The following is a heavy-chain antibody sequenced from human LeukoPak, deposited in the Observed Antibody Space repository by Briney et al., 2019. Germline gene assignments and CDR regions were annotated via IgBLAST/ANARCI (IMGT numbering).Heavy chain of an antibody. J-gene: IGHJ3*02. CDR3: AMYYYDSSGYGAFDI. Sequence: ASVKVSCKASGYTFTGYYMHWLRQAPVQGLEWMGRINPNSGGTNYAQKFQGRVTMTRDTSISTAYMELSRLRSDDTAVYYCAMYYYDSSGYGAFDIWGQGTMVTVSS. D-gene: IGHD3-22*01. CDR1: GYTFTGYY. V-gene: IGHV1-2*06. CDR2: INPNSGGT.